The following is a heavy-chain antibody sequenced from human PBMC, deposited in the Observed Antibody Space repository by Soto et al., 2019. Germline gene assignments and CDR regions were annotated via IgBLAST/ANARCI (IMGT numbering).Heavy chain of an antibody. Sequence: EVQLVEPGGDLVQPGGSLRLSCAASGFAFSGYWMSWVRQAPGKGLEGVANIKQNGSEKYYVDSVNGRLPIYRDNAKNSLDLQMNSLRFEDTAVYYCARATSVDAYWGQGTLVTVSS. CDR3: ARATSVDAY. CDR1: GFAFSGYW. J-gene: IGHJ4*02. D-gene: IGHD5-12*01. CDR2: IKQNGSEK. V-gene: IGHV3-7*01.